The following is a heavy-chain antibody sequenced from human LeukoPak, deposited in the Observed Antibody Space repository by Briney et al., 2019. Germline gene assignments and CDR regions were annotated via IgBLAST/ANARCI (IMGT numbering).Heavy chain of an antibody. Sequence: ASVKVSCKASGYTFTGYYMHWVRQAPGQGLEWMGWINPNSGGTNYAQKFQGRVTMTRDTSISTAYMELSRLRSDDTAVYYCARDLLYCSGGSCYPDVFAIWGQGTKVIVSS. CDR1: GYTFTGYY. D-gene: IGHD2-15*01. V-gene: IGHV1-2*02. CDR3: ARDLLYCSGGSCYPDVFAI. J-gene: IGHJ3*02. CDR2: INPNSGGT.